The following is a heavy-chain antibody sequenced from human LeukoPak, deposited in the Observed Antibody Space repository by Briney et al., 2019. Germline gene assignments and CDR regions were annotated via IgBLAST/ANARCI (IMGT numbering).Heavy chain of an antibody. V-gene: IGHV4-39*01. D-gene: IGHD6-13*01. CDR3: ARGRRYSSSWYPLHYYYMDV. CDR1: GGSISSSSYY. J-gene: IGHJ6*03. CDR2: IYYSGST. Sequence: SETLSLTCTVSGGSISSSSYYWRWIRQPPGKGLEWIGSIYYSGSTYYNPSLKTRVTISVDTAKNPFSLKLSSVTAADTAVYYCARGRRYSSSWYPLHYYYMDVWGKGTTVTVSS.